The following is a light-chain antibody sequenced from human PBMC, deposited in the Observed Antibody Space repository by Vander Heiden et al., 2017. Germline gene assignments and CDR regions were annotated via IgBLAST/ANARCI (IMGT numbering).Light chain of an antibody. CDR1: QSVLYSSNNKNC. Sequence: DIVMTQSPDSLAVSPGERATINCKSSQSVLYSSNNKNCLAWYQQKPGQSPKLLIYWASTRESGVPDRFSGSGSGTDFTLTISSLQAEDVAVYYCQQYYSTPLTFGGGTKVEIK. CDR2: WAS. V-gene: IGKV4-1*01. J-gene: IGKJ4*01. CDR3: QQYYSTPLT.